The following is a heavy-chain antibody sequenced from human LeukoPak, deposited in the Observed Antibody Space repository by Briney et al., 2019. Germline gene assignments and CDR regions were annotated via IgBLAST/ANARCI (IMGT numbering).Heavy chain of an antibody. J-gene: IGHJ3*02. D-gene: IGHD5-24*01. CDR1: GYTFTSYY. CDR2: INPSGGST. V-gene: IGHV1-46*01. Sequence: ASVKVSCKASGYTFTSYYMHWVRQAPGQGLEWMGIINPSGGSTSYAQKFQGRVTMTRDTSTSTVYMELSSLRSEDTAVYYCARDSGSMATIFDAFDIWGQGTMVTVSS. CDR3: ARDSGSMATIFDAFDI.